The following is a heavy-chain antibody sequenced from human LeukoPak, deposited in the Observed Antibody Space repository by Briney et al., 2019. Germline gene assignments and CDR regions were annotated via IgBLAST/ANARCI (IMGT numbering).Heavy chain of an antibody. CDR3: ATTGVPYYYYYGMGV. J-gene: IGHJ6*02. Sequence: ASVKVSCKASGYTFTSYGISWVRQAPGQGLEWMGWISAYNGNTNYAQKFQGRVTMTEDTSTDTAYMELSSLRSEDTAVYYCATTGVPYYYYYGMGVWGQGTTVTVSS. CDR1: GYTFTSYG. CDR2: ISAYNGNT. V-gene: IGHV1-18*01. D-gene: IGHD1-1*01.